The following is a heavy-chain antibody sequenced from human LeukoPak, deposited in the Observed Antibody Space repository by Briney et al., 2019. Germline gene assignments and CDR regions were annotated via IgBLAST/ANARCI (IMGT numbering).Heavy chain of an antibody. CDR1: GFSFSGHW. CDR3: ARERGFWSGYYTGSDY. D-gene: IGHD3-3*01. CDR2: ISPTGSTT. V-gene: IGHV3-74*01. J-gene: IGHJ4*02. Sequence: GGSLRLSCTASGFSFSGHWMHWARQLPGKGLVWVSRISPTGSTTSYADSVKGRFTISRDNSKNTLYLQMNSLRAEDTAVYYCARERGFWSGYYTGSDYWGQGTLVTVSS.